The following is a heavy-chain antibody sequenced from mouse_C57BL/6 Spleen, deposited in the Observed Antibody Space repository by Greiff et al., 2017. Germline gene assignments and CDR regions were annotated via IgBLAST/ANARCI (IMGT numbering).Heavy chain of an antibody. V-gene: IGHV5-16*01. CDR3: ARVTGAWFAY. CDR1: GFTFSNYY. CDR2: INYDGSST. Sequence: DVHLVESEGGLVQPGSSMKLSCTASGFTFSNYYMAWVRQVPEKGLEWVANINYDGSSTYYLDSLKSRFIISRDNAKNILYLQMRSLKSEDTATYYCARVTGAWFAYWGQGTLVTVSA. D-gene: IGHD2-1*01. J-gene: IGHJ3*01.